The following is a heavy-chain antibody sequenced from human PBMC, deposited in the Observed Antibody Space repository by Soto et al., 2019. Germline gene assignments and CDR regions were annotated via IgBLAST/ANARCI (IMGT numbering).Heavy chain of an antibody. CDR3: ARDSRLTATVTTVFWDTVSGLDY. J-gene: IGHJ4*02. V-gene: IGHV6-1*01. CDR1: GDSVSSNSAA. CDR2: TYYRSKWYN. D-gene: IGHD4-17*01. Sequence: PSQTLSLTCAISGDSVSSNSAAWNWIRQSPSRGLEWLGRTYYRSKWYNDYAVSVKSRITINPDTSKNQFSLQLNSVTPEDTAVYYCARDSRLTATVTTVFWDTVSGLDYWGQGTLVTVSS.